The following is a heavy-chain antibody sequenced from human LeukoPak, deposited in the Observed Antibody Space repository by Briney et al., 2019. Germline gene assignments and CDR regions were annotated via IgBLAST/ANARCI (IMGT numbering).Heavy chain of an antibody. D-gene: IGHD1-14*01. CDR1: GFTLSIYT. CDR3: ARGTRYRSPYYMDV. J-gene: IGHJ6*03. V-gene: IGHV3-21*01. CDR2: ISSSSSYI. Sequence: NPGGSLRLSCAASGFTLSIYTMNWVRQAPGKGLEWVSSISSSSSYIYYADSVKGRFTISRDNAKNSLYLQMNSLRAEDTAVYYCARGTRYRSPYYMDVWGKGTTVTVSS.